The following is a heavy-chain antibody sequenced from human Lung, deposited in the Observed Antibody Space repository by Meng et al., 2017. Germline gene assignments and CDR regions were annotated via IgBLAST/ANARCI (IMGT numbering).Heavy chain of an antibody. CDR2: INPNSGVT. CDR1: GYTFIGYS. CDR3: ARFDPRAY. J-gene: IGHJ4*02. D-gene: IGHD3-9*01. Sequence: QVQLVQSGAEVKKTGASVKVSCKASGYTFIGYSIHWVRQAPGPGLEWMGRINPNSGVTNYAQKFEGRVTMTRDTSISTAYMELSRLRSDDTAVYYCARFDPRAYWGQGTLVTVSS. V-gene: IGHV1-2*06.